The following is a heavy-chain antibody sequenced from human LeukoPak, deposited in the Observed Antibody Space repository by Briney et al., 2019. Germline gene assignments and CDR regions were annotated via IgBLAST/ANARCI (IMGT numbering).Heavy chain of an antibody. CDR3: ARDGEANYDFWSGYYLFDY. CDR2: IIPIFGTA. Sequence: RWASVKVSCKASGGTFSSYAISWVRQAPGQGLEWMGRIIPIFGTANYVQKFQGRVTITTDESTSTAYMELSSLRSEDTAVYYCARDGEANYDFWSGYYLFDYWGQGTLVTVSS. V-gene: IGHV1-69*05. D-gene: IGHD3-3*01. CDR1: GGTFSSYA. J-gene: IGHJ4*02.